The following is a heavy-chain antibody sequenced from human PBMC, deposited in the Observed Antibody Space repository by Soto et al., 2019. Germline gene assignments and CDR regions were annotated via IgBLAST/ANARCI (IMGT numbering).Heavy chain of an antibody. V-gene: IGHV3-11*01. CDR1: GFTFSDYY. CDR2: ISSSGSTI. CDR3: ARVQGYCSSTSCLDAFDI. J-gene: IGHJ3*02. D-gene: IGHD2-2*01. Sequence: GGSLRLSCAASGFTFSDYYMSWIRQAPGKGLEWVSYISSSGSTIYYADSVKGRFTISRDNAKNSLYLQMNSLRAEDTAVYYCARVQGYCSSTSCLDAFDIWGQGTMVTVSS.